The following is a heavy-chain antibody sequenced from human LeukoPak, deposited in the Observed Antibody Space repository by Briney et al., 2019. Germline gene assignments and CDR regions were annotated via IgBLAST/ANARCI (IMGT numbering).Heavy chain of an antibody. CDR2: ISTDGSNT. D-gene: IGHD2-21*02. J-gene: IGHJ4*02. Sequence: GGSLRLSCAASGFTFSASWMHWVRQSPGKGLVLVSCISTDGSNTIYADSVRCRFTISRDNAKNTVYLQMNSLRAEDTAVYYCARVIGSDSRHFEYWGQGTLVTVSS. V-gene: IGHV3-74*01. CDR3: ARVIGSDSRHFEY. CDR1: GFTFSASW.